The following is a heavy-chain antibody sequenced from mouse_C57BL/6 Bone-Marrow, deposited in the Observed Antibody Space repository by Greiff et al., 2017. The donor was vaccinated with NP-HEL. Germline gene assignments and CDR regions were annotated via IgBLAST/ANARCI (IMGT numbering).Heavy chain of an antibody. CDR2: IHPNSGST. D-gene: IGHD1-1*01. V-gene: IGHV1-64*01. CDR1: GYTFTSYW. Sequence: QVHVKQPGAELVKPGASVKLSCKASGYTFTSYWMHWVKQRPGQGLEWIGMIHPNSGSTNYNEKFKSKATLTVDKSSSTAYMQLSSLTSEDSAVYYCARRAVVATEGFAYWGQGTLVTVSA. J-gene: IGHJ3*01. CDR3: ARRAVVATEGFAY.